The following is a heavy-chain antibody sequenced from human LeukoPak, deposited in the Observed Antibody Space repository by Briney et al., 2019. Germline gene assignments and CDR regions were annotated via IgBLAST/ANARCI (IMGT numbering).Heavy chain of an antibody. CDR3: ASERFLEWLPNYYYYGMDV. Sequence: ASVKVSCKASGYTFTGYYMHWVRQAPGQGLELMGWINPNSGGTNYAQKFQGRVTMTRDTSISTAYMELSRLRSDDTAVYYCASERFLEWLPNYYYYGMDVWGQGTTVTVSS. V-gene: IGHV1-2*02. CDR1: GYTFTGYY. D-gene: IGHD3-3*01. CDR2: INPNSGGT. J-gene: IGHJ6*02.